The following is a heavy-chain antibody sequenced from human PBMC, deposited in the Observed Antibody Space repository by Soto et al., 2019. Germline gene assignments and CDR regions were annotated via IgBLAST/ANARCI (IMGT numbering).Heavy chain of an antibody. V-gene: IGHV4-30-4*01. D-gene: IGHD3-22*01. CDR2: IYCSGST. J-gene: IGHJ4*02. CDR3: ARSRKTYDSSGSPSDY. CDR1: CGSISSGDYA. Sequence: PSETLSLTCTVSCGSISSGDYAWRWIRKPPGKGLEWIGYIYCSGSTYYNPSLRSRVTRSVDTSKNQFSLKLSSVAAAATAVYYCARSRKTYDSSGSPSDYWGQGTLVTVSS.